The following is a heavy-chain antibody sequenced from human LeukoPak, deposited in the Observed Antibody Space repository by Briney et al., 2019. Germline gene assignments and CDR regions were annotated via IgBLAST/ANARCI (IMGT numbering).Heavy chain of an antibody. D-gene: IGHD2-2*01. CDR3: AKAPARDIVVVPAVMDV. Sequence: PGGSLRLSCAASGFTFSSYAMSWVRQAPGEGVEWVSAISGSGGSTYYADSVKGRFTISRDNSKNTLYLQMNSLRAEDTAVYYCAKAPARDIVVVPAVMDVWGQGTTVTVSS. J-gene: IGHJ6*02. CDR1: GFTFSSYA. V-gene: IGHV3-23*01. CDR2: ISGSGGST.